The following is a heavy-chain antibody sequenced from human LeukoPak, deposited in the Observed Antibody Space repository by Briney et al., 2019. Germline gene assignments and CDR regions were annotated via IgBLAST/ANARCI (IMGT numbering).Heavy chain of an antibody. D-gene: IGHD5-24*01. J-gene: IGHJ4*02. CDR2: IWYDGSNK. Sequence: GSLRLSCAASGFTFSSYGMHWVRQAPGKGLEWVAVIWYDGSNKYYADSVKGRFTISRDNSKNTLYLQMNSLRAEDTAVYYCARGTGDGYRRIDYWGQGTLVTVSS. CDR3: ARGTGDGYRRIDY. CDR1: GFTFSSYG. V-gene: IGHV3-33*01.